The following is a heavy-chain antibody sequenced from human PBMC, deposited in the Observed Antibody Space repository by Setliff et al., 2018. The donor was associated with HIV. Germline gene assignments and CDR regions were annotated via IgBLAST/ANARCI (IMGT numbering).Heavy chain of an antibody. J-gene: IGHJ4*02. CDR1: GGSISSDPYY. CDR3: ASPLFSYGPLAY. D-gene: IGHD3-16*01. CDR2: MSTSGSS. Sequence: SETLSLTCTVSGGSISSDPYYWGWIRQPPGKGLGWIGSMSTSGSSFYDPSLKSRVTISVEPSKNQFSLQLSSVTAAHTAVYYCASPLFSYGPLAYWGQGTLVTVSS. V-gene: IGHV4-39*07.